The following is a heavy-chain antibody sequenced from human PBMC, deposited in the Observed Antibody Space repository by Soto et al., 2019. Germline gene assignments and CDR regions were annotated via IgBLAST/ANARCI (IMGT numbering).Heavy chain of an antibody. Sequence: ESMKISCKGSGYSFTSYWISWVRQMPGKGLEWMGRIDPSDSYTNYSPSFQGHVTISADKSISTAYLQWSSLKASDTAMYYCARHPLGGSGRSVIDYWGQGTLVTVSS. D-gene: IGHD3-10*01. CDR1: GYSFTSYW. CDR3: ARHPLGGSGRSVIDY. V-gene: IGHV5-10-1*01. J-gene: IGHJ4*02. CDR2: IDPSDSYT.